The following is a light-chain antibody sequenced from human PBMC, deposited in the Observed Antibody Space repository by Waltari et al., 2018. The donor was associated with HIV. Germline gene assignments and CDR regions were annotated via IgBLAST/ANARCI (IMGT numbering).Light chain of an antibody. Sequence: QSALTQPASVSGSPGQSITISCTGTSSDVGGYNYVSWYQQHPGKAPKLMIYDVSKRPSGVSNCFSGSKSGNTASLTISWLQAEDEADYYCCSYAGSSTHVVFGGGTKLTVL. J-gene: IGLJ2*01. CDR2: DVS. CDR1: SSDVGGYNY. V-gene: IGLV2-23*02. CDR3: CSYAGSSTHVV.